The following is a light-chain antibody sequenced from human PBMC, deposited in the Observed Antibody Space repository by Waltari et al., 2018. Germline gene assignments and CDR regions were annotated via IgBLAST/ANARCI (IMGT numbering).Light chain of an antibody. CDR2: AAS. Sequence: SCKAMQGVSDYFAWYQRKPGQAPGLLISAASNRATGIPARFSGSGSGTDFTLTISSLEPEDFAFYYCQQRSNWPISFGQGTRLEIK. CDR3: QQRSNWPIS. CDR1: QGVSDY. J-gene: IGKJ5*01. V-gene: IGKV3-11*01.